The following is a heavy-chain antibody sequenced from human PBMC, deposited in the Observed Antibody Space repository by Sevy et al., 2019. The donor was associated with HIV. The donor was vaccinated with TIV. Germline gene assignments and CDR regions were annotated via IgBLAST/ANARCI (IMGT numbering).Heavy chain of an antibody. V-gene: IGHV1-69*13. D-gene: IGHD3-22*01. J-gene: IGHJ3*02. CDR3: ARDIGGKITMTNMGDAFDI. CDR2: IIPIFGTA. Sequence: ASVKVSCKASGGTFSSYAISWVRQAPGQGLEWMGRIIPIFGTANYAQKFQGRVTITADESTSTAYMELSSLRSEDMAVYYCARDIGGKITMTNMGDAFDIWGQGTMVTVSS. CDR1: GGTFSSYA.